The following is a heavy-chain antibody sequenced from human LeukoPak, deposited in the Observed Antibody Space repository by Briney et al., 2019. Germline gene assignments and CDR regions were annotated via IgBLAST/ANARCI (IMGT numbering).Heavy chain of an antibody. CDR3: AREDEAVAGTGYNWFDP. Sequence: GGSLRLSCEASGFTFSSYEMNWFRQAPGEGLEWVSYISSSGSTIYYADSVKGRFTISRDNAKNSLYLQMNSLRAEDTAVYYCAREDEAVAGTGYNWFDPWGQGTLVTVSS. CDR1: GFTFSSYE. V-gene: IGHV3-48*03. D-gene: IGHD6-19*01. J-gene: IGHJ5*02. CDR2: ISSSGSTI.